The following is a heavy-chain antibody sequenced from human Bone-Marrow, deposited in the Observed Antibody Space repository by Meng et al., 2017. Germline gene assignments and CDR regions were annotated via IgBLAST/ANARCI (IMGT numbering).Heavy chain of an antibody. Sequence: ASVKVSCKPSGYNFPDYYIHWVRRAPGQGLEWMGRINPKSGDTHYAQKFQARVTMTGDTSISTAYMELSSLRSEDTAVYYCARDPEQWLVLRYFQHWGQGTLVTVSS. V-gene: IGHV1-2*06. CDR2: INPKSGDT. J-gene: IGHJ1*01. CDR3: ARDPEQWLVLRYFQH. D-gene: IGHD6-19*01. CDR1: GYNFPDYY.